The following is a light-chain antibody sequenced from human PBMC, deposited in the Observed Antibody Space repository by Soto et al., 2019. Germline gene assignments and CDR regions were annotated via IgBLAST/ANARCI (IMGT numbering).Light chain of an antibody. CDR1: QSVGSY. J-gene: IGKJ4*01. V-gene: IGKV3-11*01. CDR2: DAS. Sequence: TLSLSPGERATLSCRASQSVGSYLAWYQQKPGQTPRLLSYDASRSATGIPARFSGSGSGTGFTLTISSLQPEDFAVYYCQQRYDWPPLTFGGGTKVEI. CDR3: QQRYDWPPLT.